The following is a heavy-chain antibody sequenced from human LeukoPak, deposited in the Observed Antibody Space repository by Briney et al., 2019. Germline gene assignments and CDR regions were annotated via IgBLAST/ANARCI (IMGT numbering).Heavy chain of an antibody. CDR2: ISSSGST. CDR3: ARDGLYYYDSSGYYYEPRFDY. J-gene: IGHJ4*02. Sequence: SQTLSLTCTVSGGSISSNSYYWSWIRQPAGKGLEWIGRISSSGSTNHNPSLKSRVTISVDTSKSQFSLKLSSVTAADTAVYYCARDGLYYYDSSGYYYEPRFDYWGQGTLVTVSS. V-gene: IGHV4-61*02. CDR1: GGSISSNSYY. D-gene: IGHD3-22*01.